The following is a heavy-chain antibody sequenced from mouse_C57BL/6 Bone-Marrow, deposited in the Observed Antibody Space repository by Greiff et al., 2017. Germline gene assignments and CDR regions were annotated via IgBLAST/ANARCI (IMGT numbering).Heavy chain of an antibody. CDR3: AIYGSSHYYAMDY. J-gene: IGHJ4*01. Sequence: QVQLQQSGAELVRPGTSVKVSCKASGYAFPNYLIEWVKQRPGQGLEWIGVINPGSGGTNYNEKFKGQATLTADKSSSTAYMQLSSLTSEDSAVYFCAIYGSSHYYAMDYWGQGTSVTVSS. CDR2: INPGSGGT. V-gene: IGHV1-54*01. CDR1: GYAFPNYL. D-gene: IGHD1-1*01.